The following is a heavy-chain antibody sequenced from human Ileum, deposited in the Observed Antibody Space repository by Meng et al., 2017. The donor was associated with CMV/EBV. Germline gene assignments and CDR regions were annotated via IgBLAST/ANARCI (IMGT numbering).Heavy chain of an antibody. Sequence: VPLHESGPGLVKPSGTLSLTCTVSGGTINSSYWTWIRQSAGKGLEWIGRIYTSGSTKYNPSLKSRVTLSIDTSKNQFYLKVTSVTAADTAVYYCARGFTNGWQPFDYWGQGTLVTVSS. CDR1: GGTINSSY. V-gene: IGHV4-4*07. D-gene: IGHD2-8*01. CDR2: IYTSGST. J-gene: IGHJ4*02. CDR3: ARGFTNGWQPFDY.